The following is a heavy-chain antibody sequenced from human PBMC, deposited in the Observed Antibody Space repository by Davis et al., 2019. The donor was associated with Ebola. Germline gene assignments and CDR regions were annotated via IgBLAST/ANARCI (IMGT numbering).Heavy chain of an antibody. J-gene: IGHJ3*02. CDR2: IYSGDSDT. CDR1: GYSFTNYW. Sequence: GESLKISCKGSGYSFTNYWIAWVRQMPGKGPEWMGIIYSGDSDTRYSPSFEGQVTISVDRSISTAHLQWSSLKASDTAMYYCATLRRTITGMDDAFDIWGQGTMVTVSS. D-gene: IGHD2-8*02. CDR3: ATLRRTITGMDDAFDI. V-gene: IGHV5-51*01.